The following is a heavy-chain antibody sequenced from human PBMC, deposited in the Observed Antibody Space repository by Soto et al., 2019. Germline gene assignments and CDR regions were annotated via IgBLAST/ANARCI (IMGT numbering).Heavy chain of an antibody. J-gene: IGHJ3*02. Sequence: EVQLVQSGAEVKKPGATVKISCKVSGYTFTDYYMHWVQQAPGKGLEWMGLVDPEDGETIYAEKFQGRVTITADTSTDTAYMELSSLRSEDTAVYYCATARDGHGSGSYYNVVNAFDIWGQGTMVTVSS. CDR1: GYTFTDYY. CDR2: VDPEDGET. D-gene: IGHD3-10*01. V-gene: IGHV1-69-2*01. CDR3: ATARDGHGSGSYYNVVNAFDI.